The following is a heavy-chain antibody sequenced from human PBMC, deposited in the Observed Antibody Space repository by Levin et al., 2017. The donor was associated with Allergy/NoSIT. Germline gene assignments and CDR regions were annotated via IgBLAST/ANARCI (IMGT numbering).Heavy chain of an antibody. Sequence: GESLKISCAASGFPFSSFEMNWVRQAPGKGLEWISYISSRGSTIYYGDSVKGRFSISRENAKNSMYLQMNSLRAEDTAVYYCARDHRGDGYISNAFDSWGQGTMVTVSS. CDR2: ISSRGSTI. D-gene: IGHD5-24*01. J-gene: IGHJ3*02. V-gene: IGHV3-48*03. CDR3: ARDHRGDGYISNAFDS. CDR1: GFPFSSFE.